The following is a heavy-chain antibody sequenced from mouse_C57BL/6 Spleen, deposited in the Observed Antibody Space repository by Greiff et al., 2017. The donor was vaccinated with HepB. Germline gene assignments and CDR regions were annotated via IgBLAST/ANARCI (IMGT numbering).Heavy chain of an antibody. CDR3: ARASESSGPFAY. Sequence: VQLQQSGAELVKPGASVKISCKASGYSFRSYWMNWVKQRPGKGLEWIGQIYPGDGDTNYNGKFKGKATLTADKSSSTAYMQLSSLTSEDSAVYFCARASESSGPFAYWGQGTLVTVSA. V-gene: IGHV1-80*01. CDR1: GYSFRSYW. CDR2: IYPGDGDT. J-gene: IGHJ3*01. D-gene: IGHD3-2*02.